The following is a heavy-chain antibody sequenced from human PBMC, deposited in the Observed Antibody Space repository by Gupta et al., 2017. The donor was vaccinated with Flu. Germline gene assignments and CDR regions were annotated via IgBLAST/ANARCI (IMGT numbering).Heavy chain of an antibody. CDR1: GFTFRSYW. V-gene: IGHV3-7*01. J-gene: IGHJ5*01. D-gene: IGHD3-10*01. CDR2: IAADGSGK. Sequence: EEQLVESGGGLVQPGGSLRLSCIVSGFTFRSYWMDWVRQAPGKGLEWVANIAADGSGKNEADAVKGRFTIARDDAKNSLYIQMKRLRAEDTARYYCARNRGWQQFDSGGQGALVTVSS. CDR3: ARNRGWQQFDS.